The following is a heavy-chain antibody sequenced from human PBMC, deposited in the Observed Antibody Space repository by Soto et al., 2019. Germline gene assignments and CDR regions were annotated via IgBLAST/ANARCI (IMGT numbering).Heavy chain of an antibody. Sequence: PSETLSLTCSVSGGSISSYYWSWIRQPPGKGLEWIGYIYYSVSTNYNPSLKSRVTISVDTSKNQFSLKLTSVTAADTAVYYCARQSGSGSSYIYYYYGMDVWGQGTTVTVSS. CDR3: ARQSGSGSSYIYYYYGMDV. CDR2: IYYSVST. CDR1: GGSISSYY. V-gene: IGHV4-59*08. J-gene: IGHJ6*02. D-gene: IGHD3-10*01.